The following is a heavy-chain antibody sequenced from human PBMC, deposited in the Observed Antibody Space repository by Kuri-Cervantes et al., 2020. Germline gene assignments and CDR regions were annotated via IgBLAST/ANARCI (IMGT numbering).Heavy chain of an antibody. Sequence: SETLSLTCTVSGGSITSTSYYWGWIRQPPGKELGWIGSIYYSGSTYYNPSLKSRVTISVDTSRNQFSLKLDSVTAADTAVYFCARGGWYQDYWGQGTLVTVSS. D-gene: IGHD6-19*01. CDR3: ARGGWYQDY. J-gene: IGHJ4*02. CDR1: GGSITSTSYY. V-gene: IGHV4-39*07. CDR2: IYYSGST.